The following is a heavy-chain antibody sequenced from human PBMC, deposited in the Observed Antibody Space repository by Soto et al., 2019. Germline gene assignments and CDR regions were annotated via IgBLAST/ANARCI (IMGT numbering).Heavy chain of an antibody. V-gene: IGHV3-23*01. CDR2: ISGSGGGR. D-gene: IGHD6-13*01. Sequence: GGSLRLSCTDSGFTFSDYSMNWVRHAPGKGLEWVSVISGSGGGRYYADSVKGRFTISRDNSKNTVYLQMNSLRAEDTAVYYCAKRPLTAAGFDYWGQGTLVTVSS. CDR3: AKRPLTAAGFDY. CDR1: GFTFSDYS. J-gene: IGHJ4*02.